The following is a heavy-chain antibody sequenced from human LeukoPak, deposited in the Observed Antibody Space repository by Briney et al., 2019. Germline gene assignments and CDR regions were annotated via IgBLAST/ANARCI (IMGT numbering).Heavy chain of an antibody. CDR1: GFTFSSYA. D-gene: IGHD2-2*01. CDR2: ISGSGGST. Sequence: GGSLRLSCAASGFTFSSYAMSWVRQAPGKGLEWVSAISGSGGSTYYADSVKGRFTISRDNSRNTLYLQMNSLRAEDTAVYYCAKVNPMPYYYGMDVWGQGTTVTVSS. V-gene: IGHV3-23*01. CDR3: AKVNPMPYYYGMDV. J-gene: IGHJ6*02.